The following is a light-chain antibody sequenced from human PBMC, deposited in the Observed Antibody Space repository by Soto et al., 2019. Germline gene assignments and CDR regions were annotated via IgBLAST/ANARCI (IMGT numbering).Light chain of an antibody. V-gene: IGKV1-39*01. CDR2: AAS. J-gene: IGKJ4*01. CDR1: QNIIFY. CDR3: QQANSFPLT. Sequence: DIQMTQSPSSLSASVGDRVTITCRASQNIIFYLNWYQQKIGKAPKLLIYAASNLQSGVPSRFSGSGSGTDFTLTISNLQPEDFATYFCQQANSFPLTFGGGTKVDIK.